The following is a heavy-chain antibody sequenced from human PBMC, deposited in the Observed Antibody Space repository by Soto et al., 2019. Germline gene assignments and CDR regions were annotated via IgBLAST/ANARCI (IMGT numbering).Heavy chain of an antibody. CDR2: IYYSGST. CDR3: ARRDYMDV. V-gene: IGHV4-61*05. Sequence: SETLSLTCTVSGGSVSSSSYYWGWVRQPPGKGLEWIGHIYYSGSTNYNPSLKSRVTISVDKSKNQFSLKLSSLTAADTAVYYCARRDYMDVWGKGTTVTVSS. CDR1: GGSVSSSSYY. J-gene: IGHJ6*03.